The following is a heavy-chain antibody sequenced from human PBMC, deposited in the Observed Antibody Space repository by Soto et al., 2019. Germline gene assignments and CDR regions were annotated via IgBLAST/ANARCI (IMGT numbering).Heavy chain of an antibody. D-gene: IGHD2-2*01. J-gene: IGHJ6*02. CDR1: AYTFTSFG. Sequence: SAKVSCNASAYTFTSFGISCVRQAPAQGLQWMGWISAYNGNTNYAQKLQGRVTMTTDTSTSTAYMELRSLRSEDKAVYYCATQTPLHPKRYCSSTSCRPTYGMDVWGQGTKVTVYS. CDR2: ISAYNGNT. CDR3: ATQTPLHPKRYCSSTSCRPTYGMDV. V-gene: IGHV1-18*01.